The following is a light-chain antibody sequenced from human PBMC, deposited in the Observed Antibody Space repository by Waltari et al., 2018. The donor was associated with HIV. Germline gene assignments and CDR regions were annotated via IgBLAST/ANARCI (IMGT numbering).Light chain of an antibody. CDR1: SNNVDYQG. CDR2: RNN. V-gene: IGLV10-54*04. J-gene: IGLJ3*02. CDR3: SAWDFSLGAWV. Sequence: QAGLTQPPSVSKALRQTATLTCTGNSNNVDYQGAALLQQHPGHPPKLLSYRNNNRPAGISERFSASRSGNTTSLTIAGLQPEDEADYYCSAWDFSLGAWVFGGGTKLTVL.